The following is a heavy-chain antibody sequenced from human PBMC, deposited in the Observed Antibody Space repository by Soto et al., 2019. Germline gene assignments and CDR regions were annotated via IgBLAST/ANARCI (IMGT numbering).Heavy chain of an antibody. CDR3: ARSPRAQMLASVAGTGFDS. J-gene: IGHJ4*02. Sequence: GASVKVSCKTAGYTCSTCGFNWVRQAPGQGVEWMGCISPYNGDTNYAPNFQGRVTLTTDTSTRTAYMELRSPTSAETAVYYCARSPRAQMLASVAGTGFDSWGQGTLVTVSS. CDR2: ISPYNGDT. D-gene: IGHD2-15*01. V-gene: IGHV1-18*04. CDR1: GYTCSTCG.